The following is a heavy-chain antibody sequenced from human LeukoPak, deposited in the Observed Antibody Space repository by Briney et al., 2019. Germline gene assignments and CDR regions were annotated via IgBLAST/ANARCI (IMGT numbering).Heavy chain of an antibody. V-gene: IGHV3-30*03. Sequence: GGSLRLSWAASGXTFSSYGMHWVRQAPGKGLEWVAVISYDGSNKFYADSVKGRFTISRDNSKNTLYLQMNSLRAEDTAVYYCARQYDSSGYSAFDIWGQGTMVTVSS. D-gene: IGHD3-22*01. J-gene: IGHJ3*02. CDR1: GXTFSSYG. CDR3: ARQYDSSGYSAFDI. CDR2: ISYDGSNK.